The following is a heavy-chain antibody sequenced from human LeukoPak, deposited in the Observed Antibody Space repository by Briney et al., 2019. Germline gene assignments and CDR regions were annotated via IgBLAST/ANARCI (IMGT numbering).Heavy chain of an antibody. Sequence: PGGSLRLSCAASGFSFSNYAMRWVRQAPGKGLEWVSAISGSGASTYYADSVKGRFTISRDNSKQTLFLQMNSLRAEDTAVYYCAKDLGYCSRTSCLFDYWGQGTLLSVSS. CDR1: GFSFSNYA. CDR2: ISGSGAST. D-gene: IGHD2-2*01. J-gene: IGHJ4*02. CDR3: AKDLGYCSRTSCLFDY. V-gene: IGHV3-23*01.